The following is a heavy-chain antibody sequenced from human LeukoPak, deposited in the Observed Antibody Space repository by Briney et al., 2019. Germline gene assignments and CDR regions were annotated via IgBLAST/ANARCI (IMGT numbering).Heavy chain of an antibody. D-gene: IGHD2/OR15-2a*01. CDR1: GGSISSYY. V-gene: IGHV4-59*08. CDR3: VRHSTTYYSYIDY. Sequence: PSETLSLTCTVSGGSISSYYWSWIRQPPGKGLEWIGYIYYSGSTNYNPSLKSRVTISVDTSKNQFSLKLSSVTAADTAVYYCVRHSTTYYSYIDYWGQGTLVTVSS. CDR2: IYYSGST. J-gene: IGHJ4*02.